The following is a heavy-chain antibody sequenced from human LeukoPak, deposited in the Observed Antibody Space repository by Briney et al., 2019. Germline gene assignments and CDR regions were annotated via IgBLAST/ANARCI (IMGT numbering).Heavy chain of an antibody. V-gene: IGHV1-46*01. CDR2: INPSGGGT. J-gene: IGHJ4*02. CDR3: VRETDIAAAANYFDY. Sequence: ASVKVSCKASRYTFSSYYVHWLRQAPGQGLEWMGIINPSGGGTTYAQKFQGRVTMTSDASTSTVYMELSSLRSEDTAVYYCVRETDIAAAANYFDYWGQGTLVTVSS. CDR1: RYTFSSYY. D-gene: IGHD6-13*01.